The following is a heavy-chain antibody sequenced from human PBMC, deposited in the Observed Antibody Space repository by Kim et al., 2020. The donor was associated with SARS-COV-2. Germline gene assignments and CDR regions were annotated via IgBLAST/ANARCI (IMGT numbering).Heavy chain of an antibody. CDR3: AHSPSSLVRRPERHFDP. J-gene: IGHJ5*02. Sequence: SGPTLVKPTQTLTLTCTFSGFSLSTSGVGVGWIRQPPGKALEWLALIYWDDDKRYSPSLKSRLTITKDTSKNQVVLTMTNMDPVDTATYYCAHSPSSLVRRPERHFDPWGQGTLVTVSS. D-gene: IGHD3-10*01. V-gene: IGHV2-5*02. CDR2: IYWDDDK. CDR1: GFSLSTSGVG.